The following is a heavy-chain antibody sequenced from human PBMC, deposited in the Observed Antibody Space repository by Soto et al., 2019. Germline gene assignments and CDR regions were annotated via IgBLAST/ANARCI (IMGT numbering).Heavy chain of an antibody. D-gene: IGHD4-17*01. J-gene: IGHJ4*02. CDR1: GFTFSNYG. V-gene: IGHV3-33*01. Sequence: VQLVESGGGVVPPGTSLRLSCAASGFTFSNYGMNWVRQAPGKGLEWVADISFDGINKYYADSVKGRFTISRDSSKNTLYLQMNSLRAEDTAMYYCARYGGDYGDYVLDYWGQGTRVTVSS. CDR2: ISFDGINK. CDR3: ARYGGDYGDYVLDY.